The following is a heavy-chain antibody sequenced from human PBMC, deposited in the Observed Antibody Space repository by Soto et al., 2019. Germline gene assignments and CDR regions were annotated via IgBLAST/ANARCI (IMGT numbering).Heavy chain of an antibody. J-gene: IGHJ5*02. CDR3: AKDWFSLYDFWSGYPNP. Sequence: PGGSLRLSCAASGFTFSSYWMHWVRQAPGKGLEWVAVISYDGSNKYYADSVKGRFTISRDNSKNTLYLQMNSLRAEDTAVYYCAKDWFSLYDFWSGYPNPWGQGTLVTVSS. D-gene: IGHD3-3*01. CDR2: ISYDGSNK. CDR1: GFTFSSYW. V-gene: IGHV3-30*18.